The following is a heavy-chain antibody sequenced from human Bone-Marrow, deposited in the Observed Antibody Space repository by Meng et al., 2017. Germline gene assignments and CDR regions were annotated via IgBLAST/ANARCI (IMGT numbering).Heavy chain of an antibody. Sequence: QGPRQESGPGLVKPSQTLSLTCTVSGGSISSGGYYWSWIRQHPGKGLEWIGYIYYSGSTYYNPSRKSRVTISVDTSKNQFSLKLSSVTAADTAVYYCARGYGSGSSSDWFDPWGQGTLVTVSS. CDR2: IYYSGST. CDR1: GGSISSGGYY. D-gene: IGHD3-10*01. CDR3: ARGYGSGSSSDWFDP. J-gene: IGHJ5*02. V-gene: IGHV4-31*03.